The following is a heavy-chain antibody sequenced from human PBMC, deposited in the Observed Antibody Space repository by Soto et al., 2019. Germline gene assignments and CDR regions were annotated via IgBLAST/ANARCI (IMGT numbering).Heavy chain of an antibody. CDR3: ARARWLVLRAFDI. J-gene: IGHJ3*02. CDR1: GYTFTNYA. V-gene: IGHV1-3*01. D-gene: IGHD6-19*01. CDR2: INAGNGNT. Sequence: ASVKVSCKAAGYTFTNYAMHWGRQAPGQRLEWMGWINAGNGNTKYSQKFQGRVTITRDTSASTAYMELSSLRSEDTAVYYCARARWLVLRAFDIWGQGTMVTVSS.